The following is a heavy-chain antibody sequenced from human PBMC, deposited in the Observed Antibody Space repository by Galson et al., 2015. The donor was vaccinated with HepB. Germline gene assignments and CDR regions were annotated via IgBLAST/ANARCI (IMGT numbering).Heavy chain of an antibody. CDR3: ARVDRPGDYYGMDV. Sequence: SLRLSCAASGFTFSDYYMSWIRQAPGKGLEWVSYISSSGSTIYYADSVKGRFTISRDNAKNSLYLQMNSLRAEDTAVYYCARVDRPGDYYGMDVWGQGTTVTVSS. J-gene: IGHJ6*02. CDR1: GFTFSDYY. CDR2: ISSSGSTI. D-gene: IGHD3-10*01. V-gene: IGHV3-11*01.